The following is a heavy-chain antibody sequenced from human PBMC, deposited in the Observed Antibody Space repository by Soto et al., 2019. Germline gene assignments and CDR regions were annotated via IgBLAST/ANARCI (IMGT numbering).Heavy chain of an antibody. CDR3: ARILTGYCSSTSCYTDAFDI. CDR2: IYSGGST. CDR1: GFTVSSNY. D-gene: IGHD2-2*02. J-gene: IGHJ3*02. V-gene: IGHV3-66*01. Sequence: PGGSLRLSCAASGFTVSSNYMSWVRQAPGKGLEWVSVIYSGGSTYYADSVKGRFTISRDNSKNTLYLQMNSLRAEDTAVYYCARILTGYCSSTSCYTDAFDIWGQGTMVTVSS.